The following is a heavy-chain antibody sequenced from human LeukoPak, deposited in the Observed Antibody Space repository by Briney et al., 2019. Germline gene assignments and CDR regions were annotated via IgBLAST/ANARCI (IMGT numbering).Heavy chain of an antibody. CDR2: IKQDGSEK. J-gene: IGHJ4*02. Sequence: GGSLRLSCAASGFTFSSYWMSWVRQAPGKGLEWVANIKQDGSEKYYVDSVKGRFTISRDNAKNSLYLQMNSLRAEATAVYYCASGGSSGWYFFWGQGTLVTVSS. CDR3: ASGGSSGWYFF. D-gene: IGHD6-19*01. CDR1: GFTFSSYW. V-gene: IGHV3-7*01.